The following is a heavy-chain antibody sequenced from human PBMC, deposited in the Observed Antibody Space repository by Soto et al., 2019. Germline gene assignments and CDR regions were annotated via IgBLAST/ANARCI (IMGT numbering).Heavy chain of an antibody. CDR3: ATRITVVGLRIPPVDP. V-gene: IGHV4-34*02. Sequence: QVHLQQGGAGLLKPSETLSLTCAVYGGSVNGYYWNLIRQPPGKGLEWIGEINHTGGTHYNPSLMSRVTMSVNTSRNQFALRLSSVTAADTAIDYGATRITVVGLRIPPVDPWCQGTQVTVSS. CDR2: INHTGGT. CDR1: GGSVNGYY. J-gene: IGHJ5*02. D-gene: IGHD3-3*01.